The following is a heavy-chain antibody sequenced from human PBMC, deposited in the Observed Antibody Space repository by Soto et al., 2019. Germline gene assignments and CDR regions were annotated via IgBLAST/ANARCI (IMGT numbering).Heavy chain of an antibody. CDR1: GGSISSYY. J-gene: IGHJ6*02. CDR3: ARDLFNYDSSGYYPLDV. V-gene: IGHV4-59*01. CDR2: IYYSGST. Sequence: SETLSLTCTVSGGSISSYYWSWIRQPPGKGLEWIGYIYYSGSTNYNPSLKSRVTISVDTSKNQFSLKLSSVTAADTAVYYCARDLFNYDSSGYYPLDVWGQGTTVTSP. D-gene: IGHD3-22*01.